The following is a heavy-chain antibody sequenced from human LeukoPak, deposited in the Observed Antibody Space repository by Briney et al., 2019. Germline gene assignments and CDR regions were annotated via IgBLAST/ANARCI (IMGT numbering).Heavy chain of an antibody. CDR2: IYYSGST. V-gene: IGHV4-61*01. CDR1: GGSGGSISSSNY. CDR3: AREGTRDGYKQGDFDY. Sequence: SETLSLTCAVSGGSGGSISSSNYWSWVRQPPGKGLEWIGYIYYSGSTNYNPSLKSRVTISVDTSKNQFSLKLSSVTAADTAVYYCAREGTRDGYKQGDFDYWGQGTLVTVSS. D-gene: IGHD5-24*01. J-gene: IGHJ4*02.